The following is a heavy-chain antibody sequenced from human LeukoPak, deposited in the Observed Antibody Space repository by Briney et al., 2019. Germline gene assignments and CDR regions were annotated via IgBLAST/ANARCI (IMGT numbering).Heavy chain of an antibody. D-gene: IGHD3-10*01. Sequence: GRSLRLSCAASGFTFSSYGMHWVRQAPGKGLEWVAVISYDGSNKYYADSVKGRFTISRDNSKNTLYLQMNSLRAEDTAVYYCARGLYGSGSTIDYWGQGTLVTVSS. V-gene: IGHV3-30*03. J-gene: IGHJ4*02. CDR2: ISYDGSNK. CDR3: ARGLYGSGSTIDY. CDR1: GFTFSSYG.